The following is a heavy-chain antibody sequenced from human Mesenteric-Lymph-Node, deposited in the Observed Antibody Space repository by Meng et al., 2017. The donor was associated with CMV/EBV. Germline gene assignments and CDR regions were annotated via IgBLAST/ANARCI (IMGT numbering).Heavy chain of an antibody. CDR2: INWNGGST. D-gene: IGHD6-6*01. J-gene: IGHJ6*02. Sequence: GGSLRLSCAASGFTFDAYGMSWVRQAPGKGLEWVSGINWNGGSTGYADSVKGRFTISRDNAKNSLYLQMNSLRAEDTALYYCARVSEYSSSSIYYYYYYGMDVWGQGTTVTVSS. CDR3: ARVSEYSSSSIYYYYYYGMDV. V-gene: IGHV3-20*04. CDR1: GFTFDAYG.